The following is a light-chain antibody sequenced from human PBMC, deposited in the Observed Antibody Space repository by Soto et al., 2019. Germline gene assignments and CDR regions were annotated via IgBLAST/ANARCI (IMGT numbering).Light chain of an antibody. CDR1: SSGVGGYKF. CDR2: EGT. CDR3: CSYAGDSTLV. J-gene: IGLJ3*02. V-gene: IGLV2-23*01. Sequence: QSALTQPASVSGSPGQSITIPCTGTSSGVGGYKFVSWYQKHPGKAPKLTIYEGTKRASGISARFSGSKSGTTASLTISGLQAEDEAEYYCCSYAGDSTLVFGGGTQLTVL.